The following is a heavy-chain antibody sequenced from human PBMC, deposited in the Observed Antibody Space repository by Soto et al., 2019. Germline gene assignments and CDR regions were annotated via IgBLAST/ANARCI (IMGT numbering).Heavy chain of an antibody. J-gene: IGHJ4*02. CDR1: GFSFDTYA. D-gene: IGHD5-12*01. V-gene: IGHV3-23*01. CDR2: ISGCGGNT. CDR3: VSIGMTTINRHL. Sequence: EAQLLESGGGLVQPGGSLRISCAASGFSFDTYAMSWVRQAPGKGLEWVSSISGCGGNTYYADSVKGRFISSTDNAKNIVYLLMTSLGAENTHLYYGVSIGMTTINRHLWGQGTQVPGS.